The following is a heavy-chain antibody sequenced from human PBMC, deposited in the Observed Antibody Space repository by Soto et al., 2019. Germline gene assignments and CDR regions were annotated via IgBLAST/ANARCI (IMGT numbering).Heavy chain of an antibody. Sequence: EASVKVSCKASGYTFTSYGISWVRQAPGQGLEWMGWISAYNGNTNYAQKLQGRVTMTTDTSTSTAYMELRSLRSDDTAAYYCARGPLYYYDSSGPFQFDYWGQGTLVTVSS. CDR3: ARGPLYYYDSSGPFQFDY. D-gene: IGHD3-22*01. J-gene: IGHJ4*02. V-gene: IGHV1-18*01. CDR2: ISAYNGNT. CDR1: GYTFTSYG.